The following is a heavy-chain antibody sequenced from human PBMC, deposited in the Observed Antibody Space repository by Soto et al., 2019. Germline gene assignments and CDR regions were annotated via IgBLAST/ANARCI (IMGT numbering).Heavy chain of an antibody. Sequence: SVKVSCKASGGTFSSYAISWVRQAPGQGLERMGGIIPIFGTTNYAQKFQGRVTITADESTSTAYMELSSLRSEDTAVYYCARGLGYCSGGSCYQYNWFDPWGQGTLVTVSS. V-gene: IGHV1-69*13. CDR2: IIPIFGTT. CDR3: ARGLGYCSGGSCYQYNWFDP. D-gene: IGHD2-15*01. CDR1: GGTFSSYA. J-gene: IGHJ5*02.